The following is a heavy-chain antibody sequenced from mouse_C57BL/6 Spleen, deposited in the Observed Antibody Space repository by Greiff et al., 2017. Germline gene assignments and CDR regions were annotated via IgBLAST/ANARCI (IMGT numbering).Heavy chain of an antibody. V-gene: IGHV1-55*01. CDR1: GYTFTSYW. D-gene: IGHD2-4*01. CDR2: IYPGSGST. Sequence: QVQLQQPGAELVKPGASVKMSCKASGYTFTSYWITWVKQRPGQGLEWIGDIYPGSGSTNYNEKFKSKATLTVDTSSSTAYMQLSSLTSEDSAVYYCARSHYDYDYAMDYWVQGTSVTVSS. J-gene: IGHJ4*01. CDR3: ARSHYDYDYAMDY.